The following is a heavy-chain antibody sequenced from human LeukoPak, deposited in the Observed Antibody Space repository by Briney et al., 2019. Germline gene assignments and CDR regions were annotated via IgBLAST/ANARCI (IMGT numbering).Heavy chain of an antibody. J-gene: IGHJ6*03. D-gene: IGHD2-15*01. CDR1: GGSISSHY. V-gene: IGHV4-59*11. CDR2: IYYSGSS. Sequence: SETLSLTCTVSGGSISSHYWSWIRQPPGEGLEWIGYIYYSGSSNYNPSLKSRVTISVDTSKNQFSLKLSSVTAADTAVYYCARGSRCSGGSCYAYYYYYMDVWGKGTTVTVSS. CDR3: ARGSRCSGGSCYAYYYYYMDV.